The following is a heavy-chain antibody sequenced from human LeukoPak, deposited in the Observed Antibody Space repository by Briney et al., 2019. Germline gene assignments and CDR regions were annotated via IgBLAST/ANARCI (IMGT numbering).Heavy chain of an antibody. V-gene: IGHV4-39*01. J-gene: IGHJ4*02. CDR3: ARITVTTGGVDY. D-gene: IGHD4-17*01. Sequence: PSETLSLTCTVSGGSVSSSSYYWGWIRQPPGKGLEWIGSIYYSGSTYYNPSLKSRVTISVDTSKNQFSLKLSSVTAADTAVYYCARITVTTGGVDYSGQGTLVTVSS. CDR2: IYYSGST. CDR1: GGSVSSSSYY.